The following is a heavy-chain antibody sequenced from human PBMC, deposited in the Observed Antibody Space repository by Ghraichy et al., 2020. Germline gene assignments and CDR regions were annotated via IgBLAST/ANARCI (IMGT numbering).Heavy chain of an antibody. Sequence: AGSLRLSCAVSGDSISTSNWWSWVRQPPGKGLEWIGEIHHSGSTNSNPSLKSRASISMDKPKNQLYLKLTSVTAADTAVYYCARHVAVPRTRGFDYWGQGTLVSVSS. V-gene: IGHV4-4*02. CDR2: IHHSGST. J-gene: IGHJ4*02. CDR3: ARHVAVPRTRGFDY. D-gene: IGHD6-19*01. CDR1: GDSISTSNW.